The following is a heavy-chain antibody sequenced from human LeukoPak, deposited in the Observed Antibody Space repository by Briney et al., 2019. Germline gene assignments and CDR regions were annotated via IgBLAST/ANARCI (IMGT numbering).Heavy chain of an antibody. D-gene: IGHD1-26*01. CDR3: TTESGSSGGGAFHI. V-gene: IGHV3-15*01. CDR2: TKSKTDGGTT. J-gene: IGHJ3*02. CDR1: GFTFSNAW. Sequence: PGGSLRLSCAASGFTFSNAWMSWVRQAPGKGLEWVGRTKSKTDGGTTDYAAPVKGRFTISRDDSKNTLYLQMNSLKTEDTAVYYCTTESGSSGGGAFHIWGQGTMVTVSS.